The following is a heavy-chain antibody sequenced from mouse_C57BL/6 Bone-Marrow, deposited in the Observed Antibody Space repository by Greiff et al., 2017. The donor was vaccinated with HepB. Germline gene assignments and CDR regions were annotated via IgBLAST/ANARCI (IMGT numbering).Heavy chain of an antibody. CDR2: ISYDGSN. CDR3: ARGIDYDGAWFAY. V-gene: IGHV3-6*01. CDR1: GYSITSGYY. J-gene: IGHJ3*01. Sequence: EVKLMESGPGLVKPSQSLSLTCSVTGYSITSGYYWNWIRQFPGNKLEWMGYISYDGSNNYNPSLKNRISITRDTSKNQFFLKLNSVTTEDTATYYCARGIDYDGAWFAYWGQGTLVTVSA. D-gene: IGHD2-4*01.